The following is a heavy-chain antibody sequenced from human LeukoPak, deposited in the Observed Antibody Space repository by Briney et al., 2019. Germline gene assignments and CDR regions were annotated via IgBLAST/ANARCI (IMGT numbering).Heavy chain of an antibody. Sequence: PSETLSLTCTVSGDSISSSSYYWGWIRQPPGKGLEWIGNMYYNGNTSSNPSLRSRLTISVDTSKNHFSLKLRSVTAADTAVYYCATLEGAYGGTAFDIWGQGTLVTVSS. D-gene: IGHD3-3*01. J-gene: IGHJ3*02. CDR1: GDSISSSSYY. CDR2: MYYNGNT. V-gene: IGHV4-39*07. CDR3: ATLEGAYGGTAFDI.